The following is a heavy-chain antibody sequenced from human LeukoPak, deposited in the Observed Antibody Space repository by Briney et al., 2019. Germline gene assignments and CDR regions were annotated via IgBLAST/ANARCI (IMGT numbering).Heavy chain of an antibody. Sequence: PGGSLRLSCAASGFTFSNAWMSWVRQAPGKGLEWVGRIKSKTDGGTTDYAAPVKGRFTISRDDSKNTLYLQMNSLKTEDTAVYFCTTDRVLRLARADWGQGTLVTVSS. D-gene: IGHD5-12*01. CDR1: GFTFSNAW. CDR2: IKSKTDGGTT. V-gene: IGHV3-15*01. J-gene: IGHJ4*02. CDR3: TTDRVLRLARAD.